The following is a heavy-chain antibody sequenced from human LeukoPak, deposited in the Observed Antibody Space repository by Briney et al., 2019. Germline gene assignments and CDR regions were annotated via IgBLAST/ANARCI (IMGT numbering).Heavy chain of an antibody. CDR1: GFIFNNFA. CDR3: AQDAEEKGYGRPVEYFQH. CDR2: ISGYGDST. V-gene: IGHV3-23*01. J-gene: IGHJ1*01. D-gene: IGHD3-10*01. Sequence: GGSLRLSCAASGFIFNNFAMSWVRQAPGKGLEWVSAISGYGDSTFYADSVKGRFSISRDNSKNTVYLQIDSLRVEDTAVYYCAQDAEEKGYGRPVEYFQHWGQGTLVTVSS.